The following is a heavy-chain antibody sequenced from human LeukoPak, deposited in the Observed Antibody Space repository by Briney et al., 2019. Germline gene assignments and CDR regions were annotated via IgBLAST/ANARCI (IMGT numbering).Heavy chain of an antibody. V-gene: IGHV1-69*13. D-gene: IGHD4-11*01. Sequence: GASVKVSCKTSGGTFSSYAISWVRQAPGQGLEWMGGIIPIFGTANYAQKFQGRVTITADESTSTAYMELSSLRSEDTAVYYCARGFNGLDYLFYFDYWGQGTLVTVSS. CDR2: IIPIFGTA. CDR1: GGTFSSYA. J-gene: IGHJ4*02. CDR3: ARGFNGLDYLFYFDY.